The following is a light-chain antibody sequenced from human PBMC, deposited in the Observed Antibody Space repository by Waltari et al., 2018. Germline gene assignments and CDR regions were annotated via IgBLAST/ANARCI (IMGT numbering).Light chain of an antibody. CDR3: LQYSTFPRT. Sequence: DIVMTPSPASLTVSLGERAPIRCRSTQSVLLSSPNQNYMAWYQQKPGQPPRLLIYWASIRQSGVPDRFSGSGSGTDFTLTISSLQAEDVAVYYCLQYSTFPRTFGQGTKVEVK. CDR2: WAS. V-gene: IGKV4-1*01. CDR1: QSVLLSSPNQNY. J-gene: IGKJ1*01.